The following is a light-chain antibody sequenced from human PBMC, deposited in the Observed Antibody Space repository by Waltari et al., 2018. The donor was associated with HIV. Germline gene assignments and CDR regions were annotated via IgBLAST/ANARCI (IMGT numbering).Light chain of an antibody. V-gene: IGKV1-12*01. CDR2: AAS. Sequence: DIQLTQSPSYVSASVVDTVTVTCRASQDISRSLAWYQQKPGKAPELLIFAASNLQSGVTSRFSGSGSGTRFTLTINTLRTEDFATYYCQQADSLPLTFGGGTKVEI. CDR1: QDISRS. J-gene: IGKJ4*01. CDR3: QQADSLPLT.